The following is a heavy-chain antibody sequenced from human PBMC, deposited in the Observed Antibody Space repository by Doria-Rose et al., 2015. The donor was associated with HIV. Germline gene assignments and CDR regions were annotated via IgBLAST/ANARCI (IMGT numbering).Heavy chain of an antibody. CDR3: ATGVTLDY. V-gene: IGHV3-21*01. D-gene: IGHD3-10*01. CDR2: ISSTSAYI. J-gene: IGHJ4*02. Sequence: VQLVQSGGGLVRPGGSLRPSCATSGFTFSSHRINWVRQAPGKVLEWVSSISSTSAYIRYADSVRGRFTISRDNARDSLYLQRDSLRAEDTAIYYCATGVTLDYWGQGTLVTVSS. CDR1: GFTFSSHR.